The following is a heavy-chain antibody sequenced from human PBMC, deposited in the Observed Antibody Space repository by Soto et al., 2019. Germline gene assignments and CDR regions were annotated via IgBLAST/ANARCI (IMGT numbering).Heavy chain of an antibody. J-gene: IGHJ5*02. V-gene: IGHV4-34*01. CDR1: GGSFSGYC. CDR3: ARKAKVGHWFDP. CDR2: INHSGST. D-gene: IGHD3-10*01. Sequence: SETLSLTCAVYGGSFSGYCWSWIRQPPGKGLEWIGEINHSGSTNYNPSLKSRVTISVDTSKNQFSLKLSSVTAADTAVYYCARKAKVGHWFDPWGQGTLVTVSS.